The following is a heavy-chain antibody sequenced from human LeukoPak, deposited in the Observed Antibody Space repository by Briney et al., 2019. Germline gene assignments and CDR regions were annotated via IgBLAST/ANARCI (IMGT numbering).Heavy chain of an antibody. J-gene: IGHJ3*02. CDR2: IYYSGST. Sequence: PSETLSLTCTVSGGSISSYYWSWIRQPPGKGLEWIGYIYYSGSTNYNPSLKSRVTISVDTSKNQFSLKLGSVTAADTAVYYCARTPYDFWSGYHPSAFDIWGQGTMVTVSS. V-gene: IGHV4-59*08. CDR3: ARTPYDFWSGYHPSAFDI. D-gene: IGHD3-3*01. CDR1: GGSISSYY.